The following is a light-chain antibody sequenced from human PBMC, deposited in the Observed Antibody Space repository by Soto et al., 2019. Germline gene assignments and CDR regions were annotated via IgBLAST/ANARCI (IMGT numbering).Light chain of an antibody. CDR3: QQYNSWPPYT. CDR1: QSVNNN. J-gene: IGKJ2*01. Sequence: EIVMTQSPDTLSVSPGESATLSCRSSQSVNNNLAWYQQKPGQAPRLLIYSGSTRATGIPARFSGRGSGTEFTLTINSLQSEDFVIYYCQQYNSWPPYTFGQGTKLEIK. V-gene: IGKV3-15*01. CDR2: SGS.